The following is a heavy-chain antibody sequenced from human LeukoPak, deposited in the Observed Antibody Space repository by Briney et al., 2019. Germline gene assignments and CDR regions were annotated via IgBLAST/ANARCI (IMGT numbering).Heavy chain of an antibody. J-gene: IGHJ6*03. Sequence: SQTLSLTCTVSGGSIRSETYYWSWIRQPAGKGLEWIGRIFASGSTNYNPSLKSRVTMSVDTSKNQFSLKLSSVTAADSAAYYCASHRTSGSYYRHIDVWGKGTTVTVSS. V-gene: IGHV4-61*02. CDR2: IFASGST. D-gene: IGHD1-26*01. CDR3: ASHRTSGSYYRHIDV. CDR1: GGSIRSETYY.